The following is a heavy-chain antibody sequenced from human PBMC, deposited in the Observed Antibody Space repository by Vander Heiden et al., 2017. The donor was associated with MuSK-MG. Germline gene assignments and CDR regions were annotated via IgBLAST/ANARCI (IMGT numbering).Heavy chain of an antibody. CDR2: VFTSGGT. J-gene: IGHJ3*02. CDR3: ARRSRDAFDI. V-gene: IGHV3-66*01. Sequence: EVQLVESGGDLVQPGGSLRLSCAAPGITVSNNYMTWVRQAPGKGLECVSVVFTSGGTYYADSARGRFTISRDSSKNTLYLQMKSLRAEDTAVYYCARRSRDAFDIWGQGTMVTVSS. CDR1: GITVSNNY.